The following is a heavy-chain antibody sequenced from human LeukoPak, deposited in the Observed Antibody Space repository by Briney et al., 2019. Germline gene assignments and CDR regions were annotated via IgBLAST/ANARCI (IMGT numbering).Heavy chain of an antibody. V-gene: IGHV3-23*01. CDR1: GLSFSTYA. J-gene: IGHJ4*02. CDR2: ISGSGVDA. CDR3: ASGTYRLGDY. D-gene: IGHD3-10*01. Sequence: GGSLRLSCAASGLSFSTYAMSWVRQAPGKGLEWVAGISGSGVDAHYAGSVNGRFRISRDNSANTLYLQMNSLREEDTALYYCASGTYRLGDYWGQGTQVAVSP.